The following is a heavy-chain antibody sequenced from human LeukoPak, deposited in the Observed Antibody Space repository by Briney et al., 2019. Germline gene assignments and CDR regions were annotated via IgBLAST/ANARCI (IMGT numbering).Heavy chain of an antibody. V-gene: IGHV4-59*08. CDR3: ARHGGPSESSGYLYYLDY. D-gene: IGHD3-22*01. J-gene: IGHJ4*02. Sequence: RSSETLSLTCTVSGGSFTNYYWSWMRQSPGKGLEWLGFLHYSGMTLYNPSLESRLTISADTSKNQFSLNLTSVTAADTAVYYCARHGGPSESSGYLYYLDYWGQGTLVTVSS. CDR2: LHYSGMT. CDR1: GGSFTNYY.